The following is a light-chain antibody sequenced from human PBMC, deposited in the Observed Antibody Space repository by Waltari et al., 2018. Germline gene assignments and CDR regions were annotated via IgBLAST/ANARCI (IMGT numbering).Light chain of an antibody. CDR2: DVS. CDR3: CSYAGSYTFYV. Sequence: QSALTQPRSVSGSPGQSVTISCTGTSSDVGGYNYVSWYQQPPGKAPKLMIYDVSKRPSWVPHRFSGSKSGNTASLTISGLQAEDEADYYCCSYAGSYTFYVFGTGTKVTVL. CDR1: SSDVGGYNY. V-gene: IGLV2-11*01. J-gene: IGLJ1*01.